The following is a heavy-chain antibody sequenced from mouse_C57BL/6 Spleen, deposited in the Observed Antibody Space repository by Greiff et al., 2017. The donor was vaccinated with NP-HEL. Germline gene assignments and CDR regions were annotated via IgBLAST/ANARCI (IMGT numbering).Heavy chain of an antibody. Sequence: QVQLQQSGAELVRPGASVTLSCKASGYTFTDYEMHWVKQTPVHGLEWIGAIDPETGGTAYNQKFKGKAILTADESSSTAYMELRSLTSEDSAVYYCTRSGGNAMDYWGQGTSVTVSS. CDR3: TRSGGNAMDY. V-gene: IGHV1-15*01. CDR1: GYTFTDYE. CDR2: IDPETGGT. J-gene: IGHJ4*01. D-gene: IGHD3-1*01.